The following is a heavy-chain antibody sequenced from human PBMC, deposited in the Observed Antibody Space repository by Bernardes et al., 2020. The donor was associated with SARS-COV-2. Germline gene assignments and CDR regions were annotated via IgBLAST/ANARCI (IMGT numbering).Heavy chain of an antibody. Sequence: GGSLRLSCAASGFTFSSYGMSWVRQAPGKGLEWVSAISASGGNTYYADSVKGLFTISRDNSKNTLYLEMNSLRAEDTAVYYCARGRGAVAPMDYWGLGTLVTVSS. J-gene: IGHJ4*02. D-gene: IGHD1-26*01. CDR2: ISASGGNT. CDR3: ARGRGAVAPMDY. V-gene: IGHV3-23*01. CDR1: GFTFSSYG.